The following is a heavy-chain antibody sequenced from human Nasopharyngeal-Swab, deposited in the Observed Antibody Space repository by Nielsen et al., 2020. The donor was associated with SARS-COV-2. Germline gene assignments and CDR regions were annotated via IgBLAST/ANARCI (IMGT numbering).Heavy chain of an antibody. D-gene: IGHD1-26*01. CDR1: GYKFTSYW. J-gene: IGHJ4*02. Sequence: TVSCKGSGYKFTSYWIGWVRQIPGKGLEWMGIIYPGDSETRYSPSFQGQVTISADKSISTAYLQWSSLKASDTAVYYCARPLWSYADHFDYWGQGTLVTVSS. CDR2: IYPGDSET. CDR3: ARPLWSYADHFDY. V-gene: IGHV5-51*01.